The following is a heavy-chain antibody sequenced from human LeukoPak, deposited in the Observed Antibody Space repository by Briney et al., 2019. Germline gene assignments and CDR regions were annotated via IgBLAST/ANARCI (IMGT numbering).Heavy chain of an antibody. CDR2: INSDGSST. Sequence: GGSLRLSCAASGFTFSSYWMHWVRQAPGKGLVWVSRINSDGSSTSYADSVKGRFTISRDNSKNTLYLQMNSLRAEDTAVYYCAREGPSYYDSSGYYYSSGDAFDIWGQGTMVTVSS. V-gene: IGHV3-74*01. CDR1: GFTFSSYW. J-gene: IGHJ3*02. CDR3: AREGPSYYDSSGYYYSSGDAFDI. D-gene: IGHD3-22*01.